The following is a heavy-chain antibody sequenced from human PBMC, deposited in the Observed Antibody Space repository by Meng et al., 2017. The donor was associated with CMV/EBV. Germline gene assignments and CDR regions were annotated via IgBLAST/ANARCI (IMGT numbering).Heavy chain of an antibody. J-gene: IGHJ5*02. CDR2: ISYDGSNK. V-gene: IGHV3-30*04. CDR1: GFTFSSYA. CDR3: ARTGPKYTMIETHLNNWFDP. D-gene: IGHD3-22*01. Sequence: GESLKISCAASGFTFSSYAMHWVRQAPGKGLEWVAVISYDGSNKYYADSVKGRFTISRDNSKNTLYLQMNSLRAEDTAVYYCARTGPKYTMIETHLNNWFDPWGQGTLVTVSS.